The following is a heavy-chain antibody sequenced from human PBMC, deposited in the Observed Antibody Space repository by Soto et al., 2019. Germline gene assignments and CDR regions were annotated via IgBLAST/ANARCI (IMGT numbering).Heavy chain of an antibody. CDR1: GYTFTGYY. V-gene: IGHV1-2*04. CDR3: ARTPMTTVVTFYFDY. D-gene: IGHD4-17*01. J-gene: IGHJ4*02. Sequence: ASVKVSCKASGYTFTGYYMRWVRQAPGQGLEWMGWINPNSGGTNYAQKFQGWVTMTRDTSISTAYMELSRLRSDDTAVYYCARTPMTTVVTFYFDYWGQGTLVTVSS. CDR2: INPNSGGT.